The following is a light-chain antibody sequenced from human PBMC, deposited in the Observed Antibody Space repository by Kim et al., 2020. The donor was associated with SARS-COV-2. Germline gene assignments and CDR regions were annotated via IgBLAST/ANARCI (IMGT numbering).Light chain of an antibody. J-gene: IGLJ1*01. CDR1: CNTIGSYNY. CDR2: DVS. Sequence: QSALTQPASVSGSPGQSITISCTGTCNTIGSYNYVSWYQQHPGKAPKLVIHDVSDRPSGISDRFSGSKSGNTAYLTISGLRAEDEADYYCTSYTASSTFVFGTGTKVTVL. V-gene: IGLV2-14*03. CDR3: TSYTASSTFV.